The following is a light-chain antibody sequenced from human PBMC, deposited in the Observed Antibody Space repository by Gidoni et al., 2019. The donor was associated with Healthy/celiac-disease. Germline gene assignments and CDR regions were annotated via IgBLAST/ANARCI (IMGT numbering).Light chain of an antibody. CDR2: EDN. V-gene: IGLV6-57*03. CDR1: SGRIASNY. Sequence: NFMLTPPHYVSESPGSTLTISCTRSSGRIASNYVQGYQQRPASAPTTVIYEDNQRPSWVPYRFSGSIYSSSNSASLTTSGLKTEDEADYYCQSYDSSSVVFGGGTKLTVL. CDR3: QSYDSSSVV. J-gene: IGLJ2*01.